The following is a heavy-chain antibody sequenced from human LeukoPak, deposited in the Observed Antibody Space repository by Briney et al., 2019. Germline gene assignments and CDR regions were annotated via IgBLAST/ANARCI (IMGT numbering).Heavy chain of an antibody. CDR3: ARDTIDSSSWFNWFDP. V-gene: IGHV1-69*05. CDR1: GYTFTSYY. Sequence: SVKVSCKASGYTFTSYYMHWVRQAPGQGLEWMGGIIPIFGTANYAQKFQGRVTITTDESTSTAYMELSSLRSEDTAVYYCARDTIDSSSWFNWFDPWGQGTLVTVSS. CDR2: IIPIFGTA. J-gene: IGHJ5*02. D-gene: IGHD6-13*01.